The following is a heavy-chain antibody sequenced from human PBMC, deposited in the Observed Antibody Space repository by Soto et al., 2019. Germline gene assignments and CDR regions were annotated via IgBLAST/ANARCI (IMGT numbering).Heavy chain of an antibody. V-gene: IGHV4-30-4*01. CDR2: IYYSGST. CDR1: GDSISSGGYF. D-gene: IGHD3-10*01. J-gene: IGHJ5*02. Sequence: QVQLQESGPGLVKPSQTLSLTCTVSGDSISSGGYFWTWIRQPPGKGLEWMGYIYYSGSTDYNPSLKSRVTISVDMSKNQFSLNLSSVTAADTAVYYCARDRGLRVRGTNYSWFDPWGQGTLVTVSS. CDR3: ARDRGLRVRGTNYSWFDP.